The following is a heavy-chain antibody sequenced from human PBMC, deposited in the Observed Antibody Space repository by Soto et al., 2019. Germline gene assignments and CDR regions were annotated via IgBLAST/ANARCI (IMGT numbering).Heavy chain of an antibody. CDR3: ARGGYCSGGSCLDGMDV. J-gene: IGHJ6*02. D-gene: IGHD2-15*01. V-gene: IGHV3-30-3*01. CDR2: ILSDGSAK. CDR1: GFTLSRYT. Sequence: GGSLRLSCGVSGFTLSRYTMHWVRQAPGKGLEWVALILSDGSAKYYADSVKGRFTISGDDSLYLEMTSLRGEDTAVYYCARGGYCSGGSCLDGMDVWGQGTTVTVSS.